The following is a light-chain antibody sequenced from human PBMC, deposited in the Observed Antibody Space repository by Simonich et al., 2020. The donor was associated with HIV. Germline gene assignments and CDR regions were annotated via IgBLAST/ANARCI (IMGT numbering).Light chain of an antibody. CDR2: DVN. CDR3: SSYTSSTTLVL. CDR1: SSDVGGYKF. J-gene: IGLJ2*01. V-gene: IGLV2-14*03. Sequence: QSALIQPASVSGSPGQSITISCTGTSSDVGGYKFVSWYQQHPGKAPKLMIYDVNTRPSGVSNRFSGSKSGNTASLTISGLQAEDEADYYCSSYTSSTTLVLFGGGTKLTVL.